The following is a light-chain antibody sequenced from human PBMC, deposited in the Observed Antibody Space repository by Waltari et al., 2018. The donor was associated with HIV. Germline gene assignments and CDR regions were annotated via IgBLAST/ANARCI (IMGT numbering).Light chain of an antibody. Sequence: QSVLPQPPSASGTPGQRVTISCSGSRSNIGSNDVNWYQQVPGTAPKFLMYSNNKRPSGVPYRVSGSKSGTSASLAISGLQSDDEADYYCAAWDESLNAWVFGGGTRLTVL. J-gene: IGLJ3*02. CDR3: AAWDESLNAWV. V-gene: IGLV1-44*01. CDR1: RSNIGSND. CDR2: SNN.